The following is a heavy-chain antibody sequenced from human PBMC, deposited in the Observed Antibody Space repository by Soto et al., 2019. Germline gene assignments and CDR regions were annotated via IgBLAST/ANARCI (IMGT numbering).Heavy chain of an antibody. CDR1: GGSISSSSYY. Sequence: SETLSLTCTVCGGSISSSSYYWGWIRQPPGKGLEWIGSIYYSGSTYYNPSLKSRVTISVDTSKNQFSLKLSSVTAADTAVYYCARPTLGYCSGGSCYSYDYWGQGTLLTVSS. CDR3: ARPTLGYCSGGSCYSYDY. D-gene: IGHD2-15*01. V-gene: IGHV4-39*01. CDR2: IYYSGST. J-gene: IGHJ4*02.